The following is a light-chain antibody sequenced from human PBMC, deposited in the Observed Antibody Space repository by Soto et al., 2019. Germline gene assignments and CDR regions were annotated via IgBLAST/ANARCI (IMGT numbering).Light chain of an antibody. CDR1: SSDVGGYNY. CDR2: EVN. V-gene: IGLV2-8*01. Sequence: QSALTQPPSASGSPGQSITISCTGTSSDVGGYNYVSWYQQHPGKAPKLMIYEVNKRPSGVPDRFSGSKSDNTASLAISGLRSEDEADYYCAAWDDSLSGVVFGGGTQLTVL. J-gene: IGLJ2*01. CDR3: AAWDDSLSGVV.